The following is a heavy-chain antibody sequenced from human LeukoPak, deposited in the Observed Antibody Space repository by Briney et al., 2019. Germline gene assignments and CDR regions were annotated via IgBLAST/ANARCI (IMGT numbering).Heavy chain of an antibody. V-gene: IGHV3-74*01. CDR3: ARELAVGAFDI. J-gene: IGHJ3*02. Sequence: GGSLRLSCAASGFTFSSYWMHWVRQAPGKGLVWVSRINTDGSSTSYADSVKGRFTISRDNAKNTLYLQMNSLRAEDTAVYYCARELAVGAFDIWGQGTMVTVSS. CDR1: GFTFSSYW. D-gene: IGHD1-26*01. CDR2: INTDGSST.